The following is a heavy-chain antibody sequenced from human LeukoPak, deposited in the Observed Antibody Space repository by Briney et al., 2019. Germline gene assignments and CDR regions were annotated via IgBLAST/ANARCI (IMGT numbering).Heavy chain of an antibody. J-gene: IGHJ4*02. CDR3: AREYDTYYYFDY. V-gene: IGHV4-61*02. CDR1: GGSISSGSYY. Sequence: SETLSLTFTVSGGSISSGSYYWSWIRQPAGKGLEWIGRIYTSGSTNYNPSLKSRVTISVDTSKNQFSLKLSSVTAADTAVYYCAREYDTYYYFDYWGQGTLVTVSS. CDR2: IYTSGST. D-gene: IGHD3-9*01.